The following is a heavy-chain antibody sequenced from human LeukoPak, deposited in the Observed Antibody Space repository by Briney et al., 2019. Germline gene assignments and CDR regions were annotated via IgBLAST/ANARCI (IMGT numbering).Heavy chain of an antibody. D-gene: IGHD1-26*01. J-gene: IGHJ6*02. V-gene: IGHV3-30*18. CDR2: ISYDGSNK. CDR3: AKAQWEPPYYYYYYGMDV. CDR1: GFTFSSYG. Sequence: GGSLRLSCAASGFTFSSYGMHWVRQAPGKGLEWVAVISYDGSNKYYADSVKGRFTISRDNSKNTLYLQMNSLRAEDTAVYYCAKAQWEPPYYYYYYGMDVWGQGTTVTVSS.